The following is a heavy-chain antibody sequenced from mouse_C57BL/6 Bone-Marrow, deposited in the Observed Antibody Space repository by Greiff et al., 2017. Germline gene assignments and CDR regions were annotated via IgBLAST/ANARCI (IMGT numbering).Heavy chain of an antibody. CDR2: LDPSDSYT. D-gene: IGHD1-1*01. CDR1: GYTFTSYW. CDR3: ARGTTVVAPDY. Sequence: VQLQQPGAELVMPGASVKLSCKASGYTFTSYWMHWVKQRPGQGLEWIGELDPSDSYTNYNQKFKGKSTLTVDKSSSTAYMQLSSLTSEDSAFYYSARGTTVVAPDYWGQGTTLTVSS. J-gene: IGHJ2*01. V-gene: IGHV1-69*01.